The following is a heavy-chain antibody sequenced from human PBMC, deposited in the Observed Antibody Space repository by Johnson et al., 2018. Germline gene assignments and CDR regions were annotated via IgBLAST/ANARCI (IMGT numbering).Heavy chain of an antibody. Sequence: QVQLQESGGGVVQPGRSLRLSCAASGFTFSSYVMYWVRQAPGKGLEWEAVISYDGSNKYYEDSVKGRFTISRDNSKNTRYVQMNSLGAEDTAVYYCAKDGDTARDAFDIWGQGTMVTVSS. D-gene: IGHD5-18*01. CDR2: ISYDGSNK. CDR3: AKDGDTARDAFDI. J-gene: IGHJ3*02. V-gene: IGHV3-30*18. CDR1: GFTFSSYV.